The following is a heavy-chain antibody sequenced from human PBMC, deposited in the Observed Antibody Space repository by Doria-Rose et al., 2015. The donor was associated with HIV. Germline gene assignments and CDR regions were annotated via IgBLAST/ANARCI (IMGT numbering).Heavy chain of an antibody. Sequence: ISSYYWNWIRQPPGKGLEWIGYIYSSGSTHYNSSLKSRATISIDTSKNQFSLKLSSVTAADTAVYYCARFRPSRGIYYSLDVWGKGTTVTVSS. CDR3: ARFRPSRGIYYSLDV. J-gene: IGHJ6*03. CDR1: ISSYY. D-gene: IGHD3-10*01. CDR2: IYSSGST. V-gene: IGHV4-4*09.